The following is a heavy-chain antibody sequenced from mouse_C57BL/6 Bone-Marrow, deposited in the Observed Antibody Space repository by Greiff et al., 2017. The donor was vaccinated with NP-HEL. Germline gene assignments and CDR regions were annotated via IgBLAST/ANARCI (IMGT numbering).Heavy chain of an antibody. D-gene: IGHD2-4*01. V-gene: IGHV10-1*01. CDR1: GFSFNTYA. J-gene: IGHJ2*01. CDR3: VRGGLRRRGYYFDY. Sequence: EVKLMESGGGLVQPKGSLKLSCAASGFSFNTYAMNWVRQAPGKGLEWVARIRSKSNNYATYYADSVKDRFTISRDDSESMLYLQMNNLKTEDTAMYYCVRGGLRRRGYYFDYWGQGTTLTVSS. CDR2: IRSKSNNYAT.